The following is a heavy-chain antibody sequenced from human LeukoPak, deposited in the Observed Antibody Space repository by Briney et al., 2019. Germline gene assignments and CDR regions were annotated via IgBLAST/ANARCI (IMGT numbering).Heavy chain of an antibody. CDR1: GFTFSSYS. J-gene: IGHJ4*02. D-gene: IGHD6-13*01. CDR3: VITGYSSSWKLMDY. CDR2: ISSSGSTL. Sequence: GGSLRLSCAASGFTFSSYSMNWVRQAPGKGLEWVSYISSSGSTLYYADSVKGRFTISRDNAKNSLYLQMNSLRDEDTAVYYCVITGYSSSWKLMDYWGQGTLVTVSS. V-gene: IGHV3-48*02.